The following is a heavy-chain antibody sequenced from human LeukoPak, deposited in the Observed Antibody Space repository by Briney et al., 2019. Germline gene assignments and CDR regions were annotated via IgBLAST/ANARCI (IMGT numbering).Heavy chain of an antibody. CDR1: RFTFTNAW. CDR3: AIDEPNYAPYDFDY. Sequence: PRGSLRLSCAASRFTFTNAWMNWVRQAPGKGLEWVGRIKSKGDGETTDYAAPVKGRFTISRDDSNNMVYLQMNSLKIEDTAVYYCAIDEPNYAPYDFDYWGQGTLVTVSS. V-gene: IGHV3-15*01. D-gene: IGHD4/OR15-4a*01. CDR2: IKSKGDGETT. J-gene: IGHJ4*02.